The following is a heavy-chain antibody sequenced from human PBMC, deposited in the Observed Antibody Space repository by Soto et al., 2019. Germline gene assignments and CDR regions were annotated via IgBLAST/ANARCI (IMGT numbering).Heavy chain of an antibody. CDR2: MHPNNGAT. D-gene: IGHD6-13*01. Sequence: ASVKVSCKASGYTFTDHYLLWVRQAPGQGLEWMGWMHPNNGATNFAQKFQGRVTLTRDTSISTAYLEIPRLKSDDTAVYYCAKDLENSSSWYGHYYFDYWGQGTLVTVSS. J-gene: IGHJ4*02. CDR3: AKDLENSSSWYGHYYFDY. V-gene: IGHV1-2*02. CDR1: GYTFTDHY.